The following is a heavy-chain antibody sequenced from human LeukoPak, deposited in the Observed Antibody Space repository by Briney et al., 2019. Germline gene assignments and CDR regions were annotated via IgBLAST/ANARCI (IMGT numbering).Heavy chain of an antibody. CDR1: GYTFTGYY. CDR3: ARDLKMGYSSGRHSWGTGSSNDY. Sequence: GASVKVSCKASGYTFTGYYMHWVRQAPGQGLEWMGWISAYNGNTNYAQKLQGRVTMTTDTSTSTAYMELRSLRSDDTAVYCCARDLKMGYSSGRHSWGTGSSNDYWGQGTLVTVSS. J-gene: IGHJ4*02. V-gene: IGHV1-18*04. CDR2: ISAYNGNT. D-gene: IGHD6-19*01.